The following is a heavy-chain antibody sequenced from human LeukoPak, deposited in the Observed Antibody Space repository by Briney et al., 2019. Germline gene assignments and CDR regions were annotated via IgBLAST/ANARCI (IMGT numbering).Heavy chain of an antibody. V-gene: IGHV5-51*01. J-gene: IGHJ6*02. CDR1: GYSFTSYW. D-gene: IGHD3-22*01. CDR3: ARQGPYDSSGYYSVLYYYYGMDV. CDR2: IYPGDSDT. Sequence: GESLKIPCKSSGYSFTSYWIGWVRQMPGKGLEWMGIIYPGDSDTRYSPSFQGQVTISADKSISTAYLQWSSLKASDTAMYYCARQGPYDSSGYYSVLYYYYGMDVWGQGTTVTVSS.